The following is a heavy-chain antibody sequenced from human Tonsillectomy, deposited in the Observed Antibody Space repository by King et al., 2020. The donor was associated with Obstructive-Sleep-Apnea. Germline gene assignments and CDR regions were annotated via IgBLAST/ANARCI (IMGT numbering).Heavy chain of an antibody. CDR2: ISFDGNNK. Sequence: VQLVESGGGVVQPGRSLRLSCAASEFTFSSYGMHWVRQAPGKGLEWVAVISFDGNNKFYSDSVKGRFTISRANSKNTLFLQMDSLRAEDTAVYYCAKGQSDYYDNSGYYGVDYWGQGTLVTVSS. CDR3: AKGQSDYYDNSGYYGVDY. V-gene: IGHV3-30*18. J-gene: IGHJ4*02. D-gene: IGHD3-22*01. CDR1: EFTFSSYG.